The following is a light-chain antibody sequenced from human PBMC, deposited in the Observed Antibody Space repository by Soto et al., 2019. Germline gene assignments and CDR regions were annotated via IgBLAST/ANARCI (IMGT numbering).Light chain of an antibody. Sequence: DIVMTQSPDSLAVSLGERATNNCKSSQSVLHSSNNKNYLAWYQQKPGQPPKLLIYWASTRESGVPDRFSGSGSGTDFTLTISSLQAEDVAVYYCQQYYSTPITFGQGTRLEIK. CDR1: QSVLHSSNNKNY. CDR3: QQYYSTPIT. V-gene: IGKV4-1*01. CDR2: WAS. J-gene: IGKJ5*01.